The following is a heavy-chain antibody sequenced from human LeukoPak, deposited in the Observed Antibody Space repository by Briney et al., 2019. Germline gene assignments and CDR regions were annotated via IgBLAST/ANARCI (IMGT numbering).Heavy chain of an antibody. J-gene: IGHJ4*02. CDR2: IYYSGST. V-gene: IGHV4-39*01. CDR3: ARLGYSGYDLDY. D-gene: IGHD5-12*01. Sequence: PSGTLSLTCTVSGGSISSSSYYWGWIRQPPGKGLEWIGSIYYSGSTYYNPSLKSRVTISVDTSKNQFSLKLSSVTAADTAVYYCARLGYSGYDLDYWGQGTLVTVSS. CDR1: GGSISSSSYY.